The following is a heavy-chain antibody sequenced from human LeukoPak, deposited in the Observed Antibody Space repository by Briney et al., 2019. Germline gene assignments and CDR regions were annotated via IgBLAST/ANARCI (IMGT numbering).Heavy chain of an antibody. J-gene: IGHJ6*03. Sequence: ASVKVSCKASGYTFTGYYMHWVRQAPGQGLEWMGWINPNSGGTNYAQKFQGRVTMTRDTSISTAYMELSRLRSDDTAVYYCARGDRWYCSSTSCLPNYYYYMDVWGKGTTVTISS. CDR1: GYTFTGYY. CDR2: INPNSGGT. V-gene: IGHV1-2*02. D-gene: IGHD2-2*01. CDR3: ARGDRWYCSSTSCLPNYYYYMDV.